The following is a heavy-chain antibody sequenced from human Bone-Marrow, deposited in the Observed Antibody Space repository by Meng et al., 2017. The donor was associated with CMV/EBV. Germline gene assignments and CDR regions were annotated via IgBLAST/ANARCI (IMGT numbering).Heavy chain of an antibody. CDR1: GFTFSSYW. CDR3: ARGRGVAVPAAIES. J-gene: IGHJ4*02. CDR2: INSDGSST. D-gene: IGHD2-2*01. Sequence: GESLKISCAASGFTFSSYWMHWVRQAPGKGLVWVSRINSDGSSTSYADSVKGRFTISRDNAKNTLYLQMDSLRGEDTAVYFCARGRGVAVPAAIESWGQGTLVTVSS. V-gene: IGHV3-74*01.